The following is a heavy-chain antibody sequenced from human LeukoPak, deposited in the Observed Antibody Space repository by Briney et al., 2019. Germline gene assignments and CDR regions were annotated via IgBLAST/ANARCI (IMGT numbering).Heavy chain of an antibody. J-gene: IGHJ4*02. D-gene: IGHD4-17*01. Sequence: GGSLRLSCAASGFTFSSSAMSWVRQAPGKGLEWVSSISSSSSYIYYADSVKGRFTISRDNAKNSLYLQMNSLRAEDTAVYYCARGMTTVTSSFDYWGQGTLVTVSS. CDR3: ARGMTTVTSSFDY. CDR1: GFTFSSSA. CDR2: ISSSSSYI. V-gene: IGHV3-21*01.